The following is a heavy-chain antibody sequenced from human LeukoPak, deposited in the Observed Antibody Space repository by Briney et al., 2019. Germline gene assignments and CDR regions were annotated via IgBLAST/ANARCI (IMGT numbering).Heavy chain of an antibody. V-gene: IGHV3-23*01. CDR1: GITLSNYG. D-gene: IGHD3-22*01. CDR3: AKRGVVIRVILVGFHKEAYYFDS. CDR2: ISDSGGRK. J-gene: IGHJ4*02. Sequence: GGSLRLSCAVSGITLSNYGMSWVRQAPGKGLEWVAGISDSGGRKNYADSVKGRFTISRDSPKNTLHLQMNSLRAEDTAVYFCAKRGVVIRVILVGFHKEAYYFDSWGQGALVTVSS.